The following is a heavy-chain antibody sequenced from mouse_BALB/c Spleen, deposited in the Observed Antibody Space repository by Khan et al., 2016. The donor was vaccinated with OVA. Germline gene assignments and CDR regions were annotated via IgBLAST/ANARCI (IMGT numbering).Heavy chain of an antibody. D-gene: IGHD1-2*01. J-gene: IGHJ3*01. CDR3: ARRNYFGYTFAY. Sequence: QVQLQQSGAELARPGASVKLSCKASGYTFTDYYINWVKQRTGQGLEWLGEISPGSGDTYYNERFKGKATLSADTSSSTAYMQLSSLTSEASAVYFCARRNYFGYTFAYWGQGTLVTVSA. CDR1: GYTFTDYY. V-gene: IGHV1-77*01. CDR2: ISPGSGDT.